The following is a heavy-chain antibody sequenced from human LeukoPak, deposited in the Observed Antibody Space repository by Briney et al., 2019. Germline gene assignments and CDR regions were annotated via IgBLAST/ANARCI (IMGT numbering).Heavy chain of an antibody. Sequence: PSETLSLTCAVYGGSFSGYYWSWIRQPPGKGLEWIGGINHSGSTNYNPSLKSRVTISVDTSKNQFSLKLSSVTAADTAVYYCASCYGSGSYNWFDPWGQGTLVTVSS. V-gene: IGHV4-34*01. CDR3: ASCYGSGSYNWFDP. D-gene: IGHD3-10*01. CDR1: GGSFSGYY. CDR2: INHSGST. J-gene: IGHJ5*02.